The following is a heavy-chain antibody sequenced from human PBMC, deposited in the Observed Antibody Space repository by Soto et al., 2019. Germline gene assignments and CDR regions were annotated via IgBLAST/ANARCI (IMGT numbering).Heavy chain of an antibody. CDR1: GGSISSGGYS. V-gene: IGHV4-30-2*01. Sequence: PSETLSLTCAVSGGSISSGGYSWSWIRQPPGKGLEWIGYMYHSGSTYYNPSPKSRVTISIDRSKNQFSLKLSSVTAADTAVYYCARLPDYWGQGILVTVSS. CDR3: ARLPDY. D-gene: IGHD2-2*01. J-gene: IGHJ4*02. CDR2: MYHSGST.